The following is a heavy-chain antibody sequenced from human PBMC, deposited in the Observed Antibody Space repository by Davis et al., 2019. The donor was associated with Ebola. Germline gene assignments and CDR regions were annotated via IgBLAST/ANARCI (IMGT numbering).Heavy chain of an antibody. CDR3: AKGGGTSSSDFRRT. D-gene: IGHD6-6*01. Sequence: GGSLRLSCAASGFSFSTYWMHWVRQAPGKGLEWVSSISSSSSYIYYADSVKGRFTISRDNSKNTLYLQMNSLRAEDTAVYYCAKGGGTSSSDFRRTWGQGTLVTVSS. CDR2: ISSSSSYI. V-gene: IGHV3-21*04. CDR1: GFSFSTYW. J-gene: IGHJ5*02.